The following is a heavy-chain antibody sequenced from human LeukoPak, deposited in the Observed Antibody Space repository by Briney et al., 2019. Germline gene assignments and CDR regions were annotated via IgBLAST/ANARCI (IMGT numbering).Heavy chain of an antibody. Sequence: ASVKVSCKASGYTFTSYGISWVRQAPGQGLERMGWISAYNGNTNYAQKLQGRVTMTTDTSTSTAYMELRSLRSDDTAVYYCARFRSGWYFYYYYYGMDVWGQGTTVTVSS. V-gene: IGHV1-18*01. J-gene: IGHJ6*02. CDR1: GYTFTSYG. CDR3: ARFRSGWYFYYYYYGMDV. D-gene: IGHD6-19*01. CDR2: ISAYNGNT.